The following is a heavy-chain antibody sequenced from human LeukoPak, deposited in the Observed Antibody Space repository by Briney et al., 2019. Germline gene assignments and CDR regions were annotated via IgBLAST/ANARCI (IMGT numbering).Heavy chain of an antibody. CDR1: GFTFSSYS. J-gene: IGHJ4*02. V-gene: IGHV3-48*04. D-gene: IGHD6-13*01. CDR3: ARVGIAAAGTNFDY. Sequence: GGSLRLSCAASGFTFSSYSMNWVRQAPGKGLEWVSYISSSSSTIYYADSVKGRFTISRDNAKNSLYLQMNSLRAEDTAVYYCARVGIAAAGTNFDYRGQGTLVTVSS. CDR2: ISSSSSTI.